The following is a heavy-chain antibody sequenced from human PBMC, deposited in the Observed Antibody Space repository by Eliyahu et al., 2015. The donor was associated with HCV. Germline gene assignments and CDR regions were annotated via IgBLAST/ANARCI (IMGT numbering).Heavy chain of an antibody. Sequence: EVQLVESGGGLVQPGGSLRLSCAASGFTFSNYWMHWVRQDPGKGLVWVSRINVDGSTTNYADSVKGRFTISRDNAKNTLYLQMNSLRAEDTGVYYCARRTDAYNWCDYWGQGTLVTVSS. CDR3: ARRTDAYNWCDY. V-gene: IGHV3-74*01. CDR2: INVDGSTT. J-gene: IGHJ4*02. CDR1: GFTFSNYW. D-gene: IGHD5-24*01.